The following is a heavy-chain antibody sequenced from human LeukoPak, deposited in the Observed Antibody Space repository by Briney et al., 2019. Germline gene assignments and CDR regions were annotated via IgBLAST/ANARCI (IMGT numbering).Heavy chain of an antibody. CDR1: GDSIRRDNYY. J-gene: IGHJ4*02. V-gene: IGHV4-39*01. CDR2: IYYSGST. D-gene: IGHD3-16*02. Sequence: SETLSLTCTVSGDSIRRDNYYWGWIRQPPGKGLEWIGSIYYSGSTYYNQSLKSRVSISVDPSKSQFSLKLTSVTAADTAVYYCATHPLLDYWGQGSLVTVSS. CDR3: ATHPLLDY.